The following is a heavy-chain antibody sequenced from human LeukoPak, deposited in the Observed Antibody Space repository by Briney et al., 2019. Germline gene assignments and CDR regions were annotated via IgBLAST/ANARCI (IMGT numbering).Heavy chain of an antibody. D-gene: IGHD3-10*01. V-gene: IGHV1-18*01. Sequence: ASVKVSCKASGYSFTSYGISWVRQAPGQGLEWMGWINAGNGNTKYSQKFQGRVTMTRNTSISTAYMELSSLRSEDTAVYYCARAGITMVRGVIITINWFDPWGQGTLVTVSS. CDR2: INAGNGNT. CDR1: GYSFTSYG. CDR3: ARAGITMVRGVIITINWFDP. J-gene: IGHJ5*02.